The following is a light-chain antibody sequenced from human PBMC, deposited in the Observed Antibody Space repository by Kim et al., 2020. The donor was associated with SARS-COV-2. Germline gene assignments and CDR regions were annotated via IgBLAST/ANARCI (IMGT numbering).Light chain of an antibody. J-gene: IGLJ2*01. V-gene: IGLV7-46*01. CDR3: LLSYSDSRV. CDR2: DTG. CDR1: TGAVTSGHF. Sequence: PGGTVTLTCGSSTGAVTSGHFPYWFQPKPGQAPRTLIYDTGNRHSWTPARFSGSLLGGKAALTLSAAQAEDEADYYCLLSYSDSRVFGGGTQLTVL.